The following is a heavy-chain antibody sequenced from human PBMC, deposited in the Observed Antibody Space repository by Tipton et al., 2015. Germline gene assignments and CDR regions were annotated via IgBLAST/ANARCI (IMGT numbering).Heavy chain of an antibody. CDR3: ARGAQHSTWS. CDR1: GGSISSYY. J-gene: IGHJ5*02. V-gene: IGHV4-59*12. Sequence: LRLSCTVSGGSISSYYWSWIRQPPGKGLEWIGYIYYSGSTNYNPSLKSRVTISVDTSKNQFTLHLNSVTPDDTAMYYCARGAQHSTWSWGQGTLVTVSS. D-gene: IGHD6-13*01. CDR2: IYYSGST.